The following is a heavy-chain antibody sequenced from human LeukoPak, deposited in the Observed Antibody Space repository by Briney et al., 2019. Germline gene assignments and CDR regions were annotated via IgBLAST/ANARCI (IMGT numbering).Heavy chain of an antibody. CDR2: ISSSSSTI. CDR1: GFTFSSYS. Sequence: QSGGSLRLSCAASGFTFSSYSMNWVRQAPGKGLEWVSYISSSSSTIYYADSVKGRFTISRDNAKNPLYLQMNSLRAEDTAVYYCVSLDYNFDYWGQGTLVTVSS. CDR3: VSLDYNFDY. V-gene: IGHV3-48*01. D-gene: IGHD4-11*01. J-gene: IGHJ4*02.